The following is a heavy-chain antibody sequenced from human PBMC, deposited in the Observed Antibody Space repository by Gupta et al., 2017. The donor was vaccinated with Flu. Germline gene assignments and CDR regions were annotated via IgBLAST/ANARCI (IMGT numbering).Heavy chain of an antibody. CDR1: GFTSNNFG. D-gene: IGHD2-8*01. Sequence: QVQVVESGGGVVQPGRSLRLSCEASGFTSNNFGMHCVRQAPGKGLEWVSVISYDGGDRNDADSVKGRFTISRDNSKNTLYLQMNSLRPENTAVYYCAKDLGLLFYYYAGDYGMDVWGQGTMVTVSS. CDR3: AKDLGLLFYYYAGDYGMDV. CDR2: ISYDGGDR. J-gene: IGHJ6*02. V-gene: IGHV3-30*04.